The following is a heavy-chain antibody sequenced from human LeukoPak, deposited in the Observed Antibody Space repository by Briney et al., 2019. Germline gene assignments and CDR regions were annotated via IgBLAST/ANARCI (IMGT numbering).Heavy chain of an antibody. CDR2: IYTSGST. J-gene: IGHJ6*03. CDR1: GGSISSDDYY. CDR3: ARDFYYLYYYYMDV. V-gene: IGHV4-61*02. Sequence: PSETLSLTCTVSGGSISSDDYYWSWIRQPAGKGLEWIGRIYTSGSTNYNPSLKSRVTISVDTSKNQFSLNLSSVTAADTAVYYCARDFYYLYYYYMDVWGKGTTVTVSS.